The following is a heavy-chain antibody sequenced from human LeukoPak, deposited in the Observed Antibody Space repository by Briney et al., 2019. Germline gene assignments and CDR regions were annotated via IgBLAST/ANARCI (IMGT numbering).Heavy chain of an antibody. CDR3: ARANYGLFDY. Sequence: GGPLRLSCAASGFTVSSNYMSWVRQAPGKGLEWVSVIYSGGSTYYADSVKGRFTISRDNSKNTLYLQMNSLRAEDTAVYYCARANYGLFDYWGQGTLVTVSS. CDR2: IYSGGST. D-gene: IGHD3-10*01. V-gene: IGHV3-53*01. CDR1: GFTVSSNY. J-gene: IGHJ4*02.